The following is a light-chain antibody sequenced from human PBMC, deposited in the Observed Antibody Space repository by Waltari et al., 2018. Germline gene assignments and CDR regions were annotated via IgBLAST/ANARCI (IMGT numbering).Light chain of an antibody. Sequence: VQMTQSPSTLSASVGDRVPITCRASQSISHWLAWYQQKPGKAPKVLIYKASNLESGVPSRFSGSGWGTEFTLTISSLQPDDFATYYCQQYSSYSRTFGQGTKVEIK. CDR2: KAS. CDR1: QSISHW. CDR3: QQYSSYSRT. J-gene: IGKJ1*01. V-gene: IGKV1-5*03.